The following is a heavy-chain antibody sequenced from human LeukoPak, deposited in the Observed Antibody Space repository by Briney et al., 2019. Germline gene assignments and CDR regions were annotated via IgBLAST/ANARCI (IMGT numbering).Heavy chain of an antibody. CDR2: IYHSGST. V-gene: IGHV4-30-2*01. CDR1: GGSISSGGYS. D-gene: IGHD5-12*01. CDR3: ARDPKRGYFDY. J-gene: IGHJ4*02. Sequence: PSQTLSLTCAVSGGSISSGGYSWSWIRQPPGKGLEWIGYIYHSGSTYYNPSLKSRVTISVDRSKNQFSLKLSSVTAADTAVYYCARDPKRGYFDYWGQGTLVTVSS.